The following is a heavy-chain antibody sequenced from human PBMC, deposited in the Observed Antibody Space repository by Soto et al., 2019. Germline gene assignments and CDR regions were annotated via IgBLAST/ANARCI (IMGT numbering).Heavy chain of an antibody. CDR3: AKDKVAAGYCSGGSCLLLD. D-gene: IGHD2-15*01. V-gene: IGHV3-23*01. CDR2: ISGSGGST. J-gene: IGHJ4*02. CDR1: GFTFSSYA. Sequence: WGSLRLSCAASGFTFSSYAMSWVRQAPGKGLEWVSAISGSGGSTYYADSVKGRFTISRDNSKNTLYLQMNSLRAEDTAVYYCAKDKVAAGYCSGGSCLLLDWGQGTLVTVSS.